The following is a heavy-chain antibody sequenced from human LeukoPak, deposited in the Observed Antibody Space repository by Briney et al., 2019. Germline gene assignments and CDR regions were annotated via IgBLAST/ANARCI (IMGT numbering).Heavy chain of an antibody. V-gene: IGHV4-34*01. CDR1: GGSFSGYY. CDR2: INHSGST. Sequence: SETLSLTCAVYGGSFSGYYWSWIRQPPGKGLEWIGEINHSGSTNYNPSLKSRVTISVDTSKNQFSLKLSSVTAADTAVYYCARAGYSSSRGTSDYWGQGTLVTVSS. J-gene: IGHJ4*02. CDR3: ARAGYSSSRGTSDY. D-gene: IGHD6-13*01.